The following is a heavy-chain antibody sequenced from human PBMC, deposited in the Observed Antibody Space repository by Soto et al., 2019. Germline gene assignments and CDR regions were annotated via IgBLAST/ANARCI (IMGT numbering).Heavy chain of an antibody. J-gene: IGHJ3*02. CDR2: IYYSGST. V-gene: IGHV4-59*01. D-gene: IGHD5-12*01. Sequence: SETLSLTCTVSGGSISSYYWSWIRQPPGKGLEWIGYIYYSGSTNYNPSLKSRVTISVDTSKNQFSLKLSSVTAADTAVYYCARDRISGYDSDAFDIWGQGTMVTVPS. CDR3: ARDRISGYDSDAFDI. CDR1: GGSISSYY.